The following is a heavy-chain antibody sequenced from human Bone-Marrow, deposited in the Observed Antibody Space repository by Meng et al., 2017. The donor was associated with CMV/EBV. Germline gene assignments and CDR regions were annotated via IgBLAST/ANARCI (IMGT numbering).Heavy chain of an antibody. CDR2: INHSGST. J-gene: IGHJ5*02. Sequence: SVSGYYWSWIRQPPGKGLEWIGEINHSGSTNYNPSLKSRVTISVDTSKNQFSLKLSSVTAADTAVYYCARGRWVLRFLEWLNNWFDPWGHGTLVTVSS. D-gene: IGHD3-3*01. CDR1: SVSGYY. V-gene: IGHV4-34*01. CDR3: ARGRWVLRFLEWLNNWFDP.